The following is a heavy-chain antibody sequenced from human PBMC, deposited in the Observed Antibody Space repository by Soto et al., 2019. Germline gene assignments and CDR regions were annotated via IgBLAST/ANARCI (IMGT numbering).Heavy chain of an antibody. D-gene: IGHD4-17*01. CDR2: ISASGGST. V-gene: IGHV3-23*01. CDR1: GFTFSSYA. J-gene: IGHJ6*02. CDR3: AKAWYGDSVSGMDV. Sequence: GGSLRLSCAASGFTFSSYAMSWVRQAPGRGLEWVSGISASGGSTYYTDSVKGRFTISRDNSKNTLYLQMNSLRAEDTAIYYCAKAWYGDSVSGMDVWGQGTTVTVSS.